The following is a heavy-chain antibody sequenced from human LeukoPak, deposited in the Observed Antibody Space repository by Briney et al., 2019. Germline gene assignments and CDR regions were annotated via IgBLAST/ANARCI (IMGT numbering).Heavy chain of an antibody. J-gene: IGHJ4*02. V-gene: IGHV4-4*07. Sequence: SETLSLTCTVSGGSISSYYWSWIRQPAGKGLEWIGRIHTSGSTNYNPSLKSRVTMSIDTSTKQFSLKLSSVTAADTAADYCGKWSIPAAEKGVYWRQGTLVSVCS. D-gene: IGHD6-13*01. CDR1: GGSISSYY. CDR3: GKWSIPAAEKGVY. CDR2: IHTSGST.